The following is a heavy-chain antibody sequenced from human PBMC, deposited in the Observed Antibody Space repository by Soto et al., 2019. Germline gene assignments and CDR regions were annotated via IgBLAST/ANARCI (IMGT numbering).Heavy chain of an antibody. CDR2: ITGSP. CDR3: ATLTAGGSGRGY. Sequence: QVQLQESGPGLVEPSQTLSLTCTVSGASVSSASYHWSWIRQHPGKGLEWIGYITGSPYYNPSLKSRVTISLDTSRNHLSLELSSVTAADTAVYYCATLTAGGSGRGYWGQGTLVTVSS. CDR1: GASVSSASYH. J-gene: IGHJ4*02. D-gene: IGHD5-12*01. V-gene: IGHV4-31*03.